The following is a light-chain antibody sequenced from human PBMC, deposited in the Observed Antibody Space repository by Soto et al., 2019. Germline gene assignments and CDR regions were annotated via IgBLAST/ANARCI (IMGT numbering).Light chain of an antibody. CDR2: NNS. J-gene: IGLJ3*02. CDR3: ATWDDSLNGWV. CDR1: SSNIGSHT. Sequence: QSVLTQPPSASGTPGQRVTISCSGSSSNIGSHTVNWYQQLPGTPPKLLISNNSQRPSGVPDRFSGSRSGTSASLAISGLQSEDEADYYCATWDDSLNGWVFGGGTKLTVL. V-gene: IGLV1-44*01.